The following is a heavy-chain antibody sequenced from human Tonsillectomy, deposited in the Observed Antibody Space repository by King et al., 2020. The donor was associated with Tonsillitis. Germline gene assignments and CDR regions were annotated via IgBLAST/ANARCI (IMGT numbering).Heavy chain of an antibody. V-gene: IGHV3-23*04. CDR3: AKFSIWSGYRLGGEHWYFDL. J-gene: IGHJ2*01. CDR1: GFTFSSYG. CDR2: ISGSGGST. D-gene: IGHD3-3*01. Sequence: VQLVESGGGLVQPGGSLRLSCAASGFTFSSYGMSWVRQAPGKGLEWVSGISGSGGSTYDADSVKGRFTISRDNSKNTLYLQMHSLRAEDTAVYYCAKFSIWSGYRLGGEHWYFDLWGRGTLVTVSS.